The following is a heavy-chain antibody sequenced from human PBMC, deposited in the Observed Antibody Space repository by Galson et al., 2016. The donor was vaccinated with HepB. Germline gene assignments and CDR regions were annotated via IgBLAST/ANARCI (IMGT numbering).Heavy chain of an antibody. CDR1: GYSFSTYG. Sequence: SVKVSCKASGYSFSTYGITWVRQAPGQGLEWMGWVNTYNGDTNYAQKVQGRVTMTTDTSTTTAYVELRNLGSDDTAVYYCSTMTGFMDYWGQGTLVTVSS. J-gene: IGHJ4*02. D-gene: IGHD3-9*01. CDR3: STMTGFMDY. V-gene: IGHV1-18*01. CDR2: VNTYNGDT.